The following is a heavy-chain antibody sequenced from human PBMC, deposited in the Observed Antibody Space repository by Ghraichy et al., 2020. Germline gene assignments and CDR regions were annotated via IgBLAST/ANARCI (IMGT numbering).Heavy chain of an antibody. CDR3: ARAWDYYDSSGYYRTYAFDI. CDR2: ISSSSSYI. Sequence: GGSLRLSCAASGFTFSSYSMNWVRQAPGKGLEWVSSISSSSSYIYYADSVKGRFTISRDNAKNSLYLQMNSLRAEDTAVYYCARAWDYYDSSGYYRTYAFDIWGQGTMVTVSS. V-gene: IGHV3-21*01. D-gene: IGHD3-22*01. J-gene: IGHJ3*02. CDR1: GFTFSSYS.